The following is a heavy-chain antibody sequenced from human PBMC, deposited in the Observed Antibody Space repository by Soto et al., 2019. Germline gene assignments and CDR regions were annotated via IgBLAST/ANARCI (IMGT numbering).Heavy chain of an antibody. V-gene: IGHV4-39*01. CDR2: IYYSGST. CDR1: GGSISSSNYY. CDR3: ASITGMVPHFDY. J-gene: IGHJ4*02. D-gene: IGHD1-20*01. Sequence: SETLSLTCTVSGGSISSSNYYWGWIRQPPGKGLEWIGTIYYSGSTYYNPSLKSRVTISVDTSKNQFSLKLSSVTAADTAVYYCASITGMVPHFDYWGQGTLVTVSS.